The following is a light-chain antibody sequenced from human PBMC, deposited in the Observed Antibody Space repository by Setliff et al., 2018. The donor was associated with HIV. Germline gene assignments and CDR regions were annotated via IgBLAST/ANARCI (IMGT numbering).Light chain of an antibody. V-gene: IGLV2-11*01. CDR2: DVT. CDR3: CSYAGSYTPWV. CDR1: SSDVGGYHY. Sequence: QSVLAQPRSVSGSPGQSVTISCTGTSSDVGGYHYVSWYQQHPGKAPKLMIYDVTRRPSGVPDRFSGSKSGNTASLTISGLQVEDGADYYCCSYAGSYTPWVFGGGTKVTVL. J-gene: IGLJ3*02.